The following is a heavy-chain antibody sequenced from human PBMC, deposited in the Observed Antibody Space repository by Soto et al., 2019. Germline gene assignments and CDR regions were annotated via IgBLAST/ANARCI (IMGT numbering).Heavy chain of an antibody. CDR3: AREGSLRFLEWLPLFDY. D-gene: IGHD3-3*01. CDR1: GYTFTGYY. V-gene: IGHV1-2*02. Sequence: QVQLVQSGAEVKKPGASVKVSCKASGYTFTGYYMHWLRQAPGQGLEWMGWINPNSGGTNYAQKFQGRVTMTRDTSISTAYMELSRLRSDDTAVYYCAREGSLRFLEWLPLFDYWGQGTLVTVSS. CDR2: INPNSGGT. J-gene: IGHJ4*02.